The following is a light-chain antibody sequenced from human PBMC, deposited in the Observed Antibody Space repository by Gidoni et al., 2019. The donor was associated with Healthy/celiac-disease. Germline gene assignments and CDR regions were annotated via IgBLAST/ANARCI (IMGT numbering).Light chain of an antibody. CDR1: SSNIGAGYD. J-gene: IGLJ3*02. CDR2: GNS. Sequence: QSVLTQPPSVSGAPGQRVTISCTGSSSNIGAGYDVHWYQQLPGTAPKLLIYGNSNRASGVPDRFSGSKSGTSGSLAITGLQAEDEADYYCQSYDSSLSGWVFGGGTKLTVL. V-gene: IGLV1-40*01. CDR3: QSYDSSLSGWV.